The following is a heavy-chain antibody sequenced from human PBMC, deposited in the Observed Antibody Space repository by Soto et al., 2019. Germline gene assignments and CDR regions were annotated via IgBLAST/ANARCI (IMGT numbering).Heavy chain of an antibody. V-gene: IGHV5-51*01. D-gene: IGHD5-12*01. Sequence: WESLKISCKGSGYSFTSYWIGWVRQMAGKGLEWMGIIYPGDSDTRYSPSFQGQVTISADKSISTAYLQWSSLKASDTAMYYCARIRGSYYYYYGMDVWGQGTTVTVSS. CDR3: ARIRGSYYYYYGMDV. CDR2: IYPGDSDT. CDR1: GYSFTSYW. J-gene: IGHJ6*02.